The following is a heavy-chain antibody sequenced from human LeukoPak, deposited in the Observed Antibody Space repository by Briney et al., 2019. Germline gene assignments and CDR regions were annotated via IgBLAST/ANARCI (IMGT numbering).Heavy chain of an antibody. CDR1: GGSISSYY. CDR3: ARVMSDYSRYGPNRYFDL. Sequence: SETLSLTCTVSGGSISSYYWSWIRQPPGKGLEWIGYIYYSGSTNYNPSLKSRVTISVDTSKNQFSLKLSSVTAADTAVYYCARVMSDYSRYGPNRYFDLWGRGTLVTVSS. D-gene: IGHD4-11*01. J-gene: IGHJ2*01. V-gene: IGHV4-59*01. CDR2: IYYSGST.